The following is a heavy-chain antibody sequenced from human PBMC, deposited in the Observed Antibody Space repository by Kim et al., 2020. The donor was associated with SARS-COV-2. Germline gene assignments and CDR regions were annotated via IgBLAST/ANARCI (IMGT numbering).Heavy chain of an antibody. Sequence: GGSLRLSCAASGFTFSSYSMNWVRQAPGKGLEWVSYISSSSSTIYYADSVKGRFTISRDNAKNSLYLQMNSLRDEDTAVYYCARGGDSYGPPGWFDPWGQGTLVTVSS. V-gene: IGHV3-48*02. CDR2: ISSSSSTI. CDR1: GFTFSSYS. D-gene: IGHD5-18*01. CDR3: ARGGDSYGPPGWFDP. J-gene: IGHJ5*02.